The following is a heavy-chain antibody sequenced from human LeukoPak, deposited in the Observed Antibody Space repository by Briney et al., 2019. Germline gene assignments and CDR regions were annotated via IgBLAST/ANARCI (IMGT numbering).Heavy chain of an antibody. CDR1: RYTFRKYE. V-gene: IGHV3-23*01. Sequence: GPSLRLYCVASRYTFRKYEMSWVRQAPGKGLEWVSAITGSGGNTYYADSVKGRFTISRDNSKNTVFLQMNSLRAEDTAVYYCAKWGDYDVLTGYYVSDYWGQGTLVTVSS. D-gene: IGHD3-9*01. CDR2: ITGSGGNT. CDR3: AKWGDYDVLTGYYVSDY. J-gene: IGHJ4*02.